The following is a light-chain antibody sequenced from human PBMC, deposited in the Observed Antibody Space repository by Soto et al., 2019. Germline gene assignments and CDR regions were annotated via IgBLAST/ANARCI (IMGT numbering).Light chain of an antibody. V-gene: IGLV8-61*01. CDR2: STN. CDR3: VLYMGSGISV. J-gene: IGLJ2*01. Sequence: QAVVTQEPSFSVCPGGTVTLTCGLSSGSVSTSYYPSWYQQTPGQAPRTLIYSTNTRSSGVPDRFSGSILGNKAALTITGAQADDESDYYCVLYMGSGISVFGGGTQLTVL. CDR1: SGSVSTSYY.